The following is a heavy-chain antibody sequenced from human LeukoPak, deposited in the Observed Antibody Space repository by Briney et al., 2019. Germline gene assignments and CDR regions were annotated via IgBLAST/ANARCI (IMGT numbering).Heavy chain of an antibody. CDR2: ITPIFGTA. V-gene: IGHV1-69*05. D-gene: IGHD6-19*01. Sequence: SVKVSCKASVDTFSSYAISWVRQAPGQGLEWVGRITPIFGTANYAQKFQGRDTITTDASTSTAYMELSSLRSEDTAVYYCARGDSSGWYPREYFQHWGQGTLVTVSS. CDR1: VDTFSSYA. J-gene: IGHJ1*01. CDR3: ARGDSSGWYPREYFQH.